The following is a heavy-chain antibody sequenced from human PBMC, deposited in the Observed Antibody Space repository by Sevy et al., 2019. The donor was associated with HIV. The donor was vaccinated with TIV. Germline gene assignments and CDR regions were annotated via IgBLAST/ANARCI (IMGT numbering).Heavy chain of an antibody. CDR3: ARGDCRDDRCLAFDY. CDR1: GFTFSIYN. Sequence: GGSLRLSCAASGFTFSIYNMNWVRQASGAGLEWVSSISGSGGSVYYADSLKCRFTISRDNARNLLYLQINSLTAEDTGLYCCARGDCRDDRCLAFDYWGQGTLVTVSS. D-gene: IGHD3-22*01. J-gene: IGHJ4*02. CDR2: ISGSGGSV. V-gene: IGHV3-21*01.